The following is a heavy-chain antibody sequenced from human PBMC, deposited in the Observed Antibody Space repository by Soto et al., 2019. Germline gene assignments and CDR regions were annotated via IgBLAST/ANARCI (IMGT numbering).Heavy chain of an antibody. Sequence: QVQLVQSGAEVKKPGSSVKVSCKASGGTFSSYAISWVRQAPGQGLEWMGGIIPIFGTANYAQKFKGRVKITADESTSAAYMDLSRLRSEDTAVYYCARHGIWFGEYYYGMDVWGQGTTVTVAS. CDR2: IIPIFGTA. J-gene: IGHJ6*02. D-gene: IGHD3-10*01. V-gene: IGHV1-69*12. CDR3: ARHGIWFGEYYYGMDV. CDR1: GGTFSSYA.